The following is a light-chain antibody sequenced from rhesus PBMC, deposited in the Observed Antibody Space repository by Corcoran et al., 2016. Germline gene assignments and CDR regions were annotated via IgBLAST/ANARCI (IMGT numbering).Light chain of an antibody. CDR2: GAS. J-gene: IGKJ4*01. Sequence: QVILTQSPVTLSLSPGERATLSCRASQSVITDLAWYQQKPGQPPKLLNYGASRRATGIPDRFSGSGSGTEFILTISSLEPEDFAVYSCQKYATSPLTFGGGTKVELK. CDR3: QKYATSPLT. V-gene: IGKV3-53*02. CDR1: QSVITD.